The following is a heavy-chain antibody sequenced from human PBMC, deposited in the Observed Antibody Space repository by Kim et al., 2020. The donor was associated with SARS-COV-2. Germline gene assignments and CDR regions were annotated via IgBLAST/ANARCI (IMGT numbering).Heavy chain of an antibody. J-gene: IGHJ4*02. Sequence: ADSVKGRFTISRDNSKNTLYLQMSSLRAEDTAVYYCVKEADYGDPNSIDYWGQGTLVTVSS. V-gene: IGHV3-64D*09. D-gene: IGHD4-17*01. CDR3: VKEADYGDPNSIDY.